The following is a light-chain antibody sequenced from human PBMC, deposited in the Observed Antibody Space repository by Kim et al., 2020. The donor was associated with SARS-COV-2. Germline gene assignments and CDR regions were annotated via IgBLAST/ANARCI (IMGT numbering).Light chain of an antibody. J-gene: IGKJ2*01. CDR3: QQYGSSPYT. CDR2: GAS. V-gene: IGKV3-20*01. CDR1: QSVSSSY. Sequence: EIVLTQSPGTLSLSPAERATLSCRASQSVSSSYLAWYQQKPGQAPRLLIYGASSRATGIPDRFSGSGSGTDFTLTISRLEPEDFAVYYCQQYGSSPYTVGQGTKLEI.